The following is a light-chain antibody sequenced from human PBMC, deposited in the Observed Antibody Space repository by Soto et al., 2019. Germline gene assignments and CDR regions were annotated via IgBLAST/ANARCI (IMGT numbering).Light chain of an antibody. CDR1: RYNFASYS. V-gene: IGLV1-40*01. J-gene: IGLJ1*01. CDR2: DNT. Sequence: QSALTQPPSVSGTPGQRVTISCTGRRYNFASYSVHWYQQLPGGAPKLLIFDNTNRPSGVPDRFSGSKSGTSASLAITGLQAEDEADYYCQSYDNSLTDYYVFGTGTKVTVL. CDR3: QSYDNSLTDYYV.